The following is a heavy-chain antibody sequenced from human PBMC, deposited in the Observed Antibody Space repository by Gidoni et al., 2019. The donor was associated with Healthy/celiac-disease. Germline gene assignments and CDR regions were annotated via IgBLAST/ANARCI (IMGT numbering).Heavy chain of an antibody. CDR1: GCSISSYY. D-gene: IGHD2-15*01. CDR2: IYYRGST. J-gene: IGHJ4*02. Sequence: QVQLPESGPGLVKPSETLSLTCTGSGCSISSYYWSWIRQPPGKGLEWIWYIYYRGSTNYTPSLKSRVTISVDTSKNQFSLKLSSVTAADTAVYYCAREAGGGSRPDYWGQGTLVTVSS. CDR3: AREAGGGSRPDY. V-gene: IGHV4-59*01.